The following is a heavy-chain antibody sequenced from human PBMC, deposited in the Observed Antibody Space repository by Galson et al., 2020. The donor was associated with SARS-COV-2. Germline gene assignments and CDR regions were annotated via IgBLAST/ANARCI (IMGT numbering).Heavy chain of an antibody. Sequence: ETLETLSLTCSVSGGSVSSYYWSWIRQPPGKGLEWIGYVYYSGTINYNPSLKSRVTISVDTSKNQFSLRLTSVTAADTAVYYCAHLSSDNYWYYFNYWGPGTLVTVSS. D-gene: IGHD2-8*02. CDR2: VYYSGTI. J-gene: IGHJ4*02. CDR1: GGSVSSYY. CDR3: AHLSSDNYWYYFNY. V-gene: IGHV4-59*02.